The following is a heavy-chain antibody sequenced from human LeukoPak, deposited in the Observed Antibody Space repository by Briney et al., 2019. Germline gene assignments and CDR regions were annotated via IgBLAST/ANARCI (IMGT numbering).Heavy chain of an antibody. D-gene: IGHD3-22*01. Sequence: RAGGSLRLSCAASGFTFSSYWMSWVRQAPGKGLEWVAVISYDGSNKYYADSVKGRFTISRDNSKNTLYLQMNSLRAEDTAVYYCARSFFYDSSGYYSHGCDYWGQGTLVTVSS. CDR1: GFTFSSYW. CDR2: ISYDGSNK. CDR3: ARSFFYDSSGYYSHGCDY. V-gene: IGHV3-30*03. J-gene: IGHJ4*02.